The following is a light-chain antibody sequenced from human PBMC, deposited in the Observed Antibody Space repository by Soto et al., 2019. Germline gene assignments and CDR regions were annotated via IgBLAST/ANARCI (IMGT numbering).Light chain of an antibody. V-gene: IGKV1-39*01. Sequence: DIQMTQSPSSLSASVGDRVTITCRASQTISTYLNWYQQKPGKAPKLLIHAASSVQSVVPSRFSGSGSGTDFTLTISSLQPEDFATYYCQQSYRAPLTFGPGTTLDIK. CDR2: AAS. J-gene: IGKJ3*01. CDR3: QQSYRAPLT. CDR1: QTISTY.